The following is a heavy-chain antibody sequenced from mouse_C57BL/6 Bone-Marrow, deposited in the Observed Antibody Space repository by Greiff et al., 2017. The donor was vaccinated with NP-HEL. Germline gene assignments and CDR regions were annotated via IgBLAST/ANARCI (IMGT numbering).Heavy chain of an antibody. CDR1: GYTFTDYE. V-gene: IGHV1-15*01. CDR2: IDPETGGT. J-gene: IGHJ4*01. Sequence: QVQLKQSGAELVRPGASVTLSCKASGYTFTDYEMHWVKQTPVHGLEWIGAIDPETGGTAYNQKFKGKAILTADKSSSTAYMELRSLTSEDSAVYYCTREAQAPYAMDYWGQGTSVTVSS. CDR3: TREAQAPYAMDY. D-gene: IGHD3-2*02.